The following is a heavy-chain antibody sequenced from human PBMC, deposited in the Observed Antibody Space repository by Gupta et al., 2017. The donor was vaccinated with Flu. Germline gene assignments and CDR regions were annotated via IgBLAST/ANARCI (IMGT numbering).Heavy chain of an antibody. V-gene: IGHV3-48*03. CDR2: ISRTAVT. CDR3: VRGHWDS. J-gene: IGHJ5*01. CDR1: GFTFSNYE. Sequence: EVQLVESGGGLVQPGGSLRLSCVASGFTFSNYEISWVRLAPWKRLEWVSYISRTAVTSYTDSVKGRFTTSRDNAKNSVYLQMNSLRAEDTAFYYCVRGHWDSWDQGTLVTVSS.